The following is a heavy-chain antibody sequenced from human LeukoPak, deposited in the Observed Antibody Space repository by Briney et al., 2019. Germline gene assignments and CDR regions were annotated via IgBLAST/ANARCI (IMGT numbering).Heavy chain of an antibody. J-gene: IGHJ5*02. V-gene: IGHV4-39*01. CDR1: SGSTSRSYYY. CDR3: ARHEHKAVAGDT. CDR2: VYYSGNT. D-gene: IGHD6-19*01. Sequence: SETLSLTCTVSSGSTSRSYYYWGWIRQPPGKGLEWVGSVYYSGNTFYSPSLKSRVTISVDTSKNHFTLRLISVTAADTAVYYCARHEHKAVAGDTWGQGTLVTVSS.